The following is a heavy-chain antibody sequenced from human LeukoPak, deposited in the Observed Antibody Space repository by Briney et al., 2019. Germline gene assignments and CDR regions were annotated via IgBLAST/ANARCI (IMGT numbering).Heavy chain of an antibody. V-gene: IGHV1-69*13. CDR3: AREAYSSSWYGEFDY. CDR1: GYTLTELS. D-gene: IGHD6-13*01. Sequence: VASVKVSCKVSGYTLTELSMHWVRQAPGQGLEWMGGIIPIFGTANYAQKFQGRVTITADESTSTAYMELSSLRSEDTAVYYCAREAYSSSWYGEFDYWGQGTLVTVSS. J-gene: IGHJ4*02. CDR2: IIPIFGTA.